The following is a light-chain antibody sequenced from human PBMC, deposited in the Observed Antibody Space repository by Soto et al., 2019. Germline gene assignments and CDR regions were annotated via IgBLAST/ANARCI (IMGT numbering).Light chain of an antibody. CDR1: QSISSR. J-gene: IGKJ2*01. Sequence: DIQMTQSPSTLSASVGDRVTITCRASQSISSRVAWYQKKPGKAPKLLIYDALNLESGDPSRFSGSGSGTEFTLSIGSLQPDDFATYYCRQYGTYFRYAFGQGTKLEIK. CDR3: RQYGTYFRYA. CDR2: DAL. V-gene: IGKV1-5*01.